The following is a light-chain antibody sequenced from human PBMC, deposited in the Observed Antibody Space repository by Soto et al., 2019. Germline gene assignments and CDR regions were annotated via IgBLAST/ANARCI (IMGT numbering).Light chain of an antibody. V-gene: IGLV2-23*01. CDR3: CSYVGSSTYV. Sequence: QSVLTQPASVSGSPGQSITISCTGTSSDVGSYNLVSWYQQHPGKAPKLMIYEGSKRPSGVSNRFSGFKSGNTASLTISGLQAEDEADYYCCSYVGSSTYVFGTGTKLTVL. J-gene: IGLJ1*01. CDR1: SSDVGSYNL. CDR2: EGS.